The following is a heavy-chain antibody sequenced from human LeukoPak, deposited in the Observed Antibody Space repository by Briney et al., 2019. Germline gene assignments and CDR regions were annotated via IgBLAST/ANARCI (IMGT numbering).Heavy chain of an antibody. Sequence: ASVKVSCEASGYTFTSYGISWVRQAPGQGLEWMGWISAYNGNTNYAQKLQGRVTMTTDTSTSTAYMELRSLRSDDTAVYYCARDPRATTSDYYYGMDVWGQGTTVTVSS. CDR1: GYTFTSYG. D-gene: IGHD2-2*01. V-gene: IGHV1-18*01. CDR2: ISAYNGNT. J-gene: IGHJ6*02. CDR3: ARDPRATTSDYYYGMDV.